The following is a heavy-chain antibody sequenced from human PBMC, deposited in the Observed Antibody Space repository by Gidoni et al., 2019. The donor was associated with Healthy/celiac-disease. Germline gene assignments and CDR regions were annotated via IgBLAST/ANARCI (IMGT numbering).Heavy chain of an antibody. D-gene: IGHD2-15*01. Sequence: EVQLVESGGGLVKPGGSLRLSCAASGFTFRSYSMNWVRQAPGKGLEWVSSISSSSSYIYYADSVKGRFTISRDNAKNSLYLQMNSLRAEDTAVYYCARGGSGYCSGGSCYSWYFDLWGRGTLVTVSS. CDR3: ARGGSGYCSGGSCYSWYFDL. CDR1: GFTFRSYS. V-gene: IGHV3-21*01. CDR2: ISSSSSYI. J-gene: IGHJ2*01.